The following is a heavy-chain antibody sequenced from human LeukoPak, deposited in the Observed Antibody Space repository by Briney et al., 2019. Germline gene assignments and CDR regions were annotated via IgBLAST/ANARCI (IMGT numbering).Heavy chain of an antibody. CDR3: ARGGDGYNYFDY. D-gene: IGHD5-12*01. J-gene: IGHJ4*02. CDR1: GGSFSSYY. V-gene: IGHV4-59*10. CDR2: IYTSGST. Sequence: SETLSLTCAVYGGSFSSYYWSWIRQPAGKGLEWIGRIYTSGSTNYNPSLKSRVTMSVDTSKNQFSLKLSSVTAADTAVYYCARGGDGYNYFDYWGQGTLVTVSS.